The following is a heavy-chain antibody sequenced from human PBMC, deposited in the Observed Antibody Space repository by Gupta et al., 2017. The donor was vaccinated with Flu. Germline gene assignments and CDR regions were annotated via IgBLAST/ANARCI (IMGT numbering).Heavy chain of an antibody. V-gene: IGHV4-4*07. CDR2: IFSSGTT. J-gene: IGHJ5*01. Sequence: YWSWIRQPAGKRPEWIGRIFSSGTTTYNPSLKSRVTMSVDTSKNQFSLKLRSVTAADTAVYYCARDRAEYSGSSSWFESWGQGALVTVSS. D-gene: IGHD1-26*01. CDR1: Y. CDR3: ARDRAEYSGSSSWFES.